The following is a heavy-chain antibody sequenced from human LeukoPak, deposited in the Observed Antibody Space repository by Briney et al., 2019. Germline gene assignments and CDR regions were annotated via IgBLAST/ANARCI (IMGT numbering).Heavy chain of an antibody. J-gene: IGHJ4*02. V-gene: IGHV4-59*01. Sequence: PSETLSLTCTVSGGSISSYYWSWIRQHPGKGREWIGYIYYSGSTNYNPPLKSRVTISVDTSKNQFSLKLSSVTAADTAVYYCARYSSSWYGVDYWGQGTLVTVSS. CDR1: GGSISSYY. CDR2: IYYSGST. D-gene: IGHD6-13*01. CDR3: ARYSSSWYGVDY.